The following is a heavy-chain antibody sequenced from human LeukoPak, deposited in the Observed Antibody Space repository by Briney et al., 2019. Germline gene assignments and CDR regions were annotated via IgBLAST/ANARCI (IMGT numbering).Heavy chain of an antibody. D-gene: IGHD1-26*01. Sequence: PGGSLRLSCAASGFTFDDYAMHWVRQAPGKGLEWVSGISWNSGSIGYADSVKGRFTISRDNSKNTLYLQMNSLRAEDTAVYYCAKDPGVGESFDYWGQGTLVTVSS. CDR3: AKDPGVGESFDY. CDR2: ISWNSGSI. CDR1: GFTFDDYA. J-gene: IGHJ4*02. V-gene: IGHV3-9*01.